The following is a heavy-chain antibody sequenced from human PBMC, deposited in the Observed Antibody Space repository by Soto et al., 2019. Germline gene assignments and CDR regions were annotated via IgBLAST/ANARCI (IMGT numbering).Heavy chain of an antibody. CDR1: GGSFSGYY. V-gene: IGHV4-34*01. D-gene: IGHD5-12*01. J-gene: IGHJ4*02. CDR2: INHSGST. Sequence: QVQLQQWGAGLLKPSETLSLTCAVYGGSFSGYYWSWIRQPPGKGLEWIGEINHSGSTNYNPSLKSRVTISVDTSKNQFSLKLSSVTAADTAVYYCARGGFRRLKLVTFDYWGQGTLVTVSS. CDR3: ARGGFRRLKLVTFDY.